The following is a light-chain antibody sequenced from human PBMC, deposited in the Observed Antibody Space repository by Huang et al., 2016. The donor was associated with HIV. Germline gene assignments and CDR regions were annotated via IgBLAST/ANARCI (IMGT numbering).Light chain of an antibody. Sequence: DIQMTQSPSSLSASVGGRITVACRASQSISSYLNWYQQRPGSAPKLLMYATSSLQSGVPSRCSGRGTGTTFILTISDLQPEDFATYYCQQTYTTPWTFGQGTKVEVK. CDR3: QQTYTTPWT. V-gene: IGKV1-39*01. J-gene: IGKJ1*01. CDR1: QSISSY. CDR2: ATS.